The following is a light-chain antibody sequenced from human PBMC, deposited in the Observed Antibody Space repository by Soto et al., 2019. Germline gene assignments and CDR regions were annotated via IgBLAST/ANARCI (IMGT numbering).Light chain of an antibody. CDR1: SSDIGRYNR. J-gene: IGLJ2*01. Sequence: QSALTQPPSVSGSPGQSVTISCTGTSSDIGRYNRVSWYHQPPGATPKLIIYEVNNRPSGVPDRFSGSKSGNAASLTISGLHAEDEANYCCSSATTSITLVFGGGTKVTVL. CDR3: SSATTSITLV. CDR2: EVN. V-gene: IGLV2-18*02.